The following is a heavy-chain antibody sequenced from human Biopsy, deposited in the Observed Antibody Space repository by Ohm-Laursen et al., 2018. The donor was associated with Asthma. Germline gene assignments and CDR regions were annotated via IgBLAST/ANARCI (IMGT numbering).Heavy chain of an antibody. D-gene: IGHD3-22*01. J-gene: IGHJ4*02. CDR3: ARSYDTDSYPVLVLDY. CDR2: ILTKFDIT. CDR1: GGSFSNFA. Sequence: SVKVSCKVSGGSFSNFAFSWVRQAPGHGLEWMGTILTKFDITSYAEKFQGRVTITADKSTSTTCMELSRLRSEDTAVYYCARSYDTDSYPVLVLDYWGQGTLVTVSS. V-gene: IGHV1-69*04.